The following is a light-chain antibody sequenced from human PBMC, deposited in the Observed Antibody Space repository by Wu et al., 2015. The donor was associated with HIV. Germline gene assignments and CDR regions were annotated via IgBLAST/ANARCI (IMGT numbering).Light chain of an antibody. CDR1: QSVSSSY. J-gene: IGKJ4*01. CDR2: GAS. CDR3: QQYGSSPFT. Sequence: EIVLTQSPGTLSLSPGERATLSCRASQSVSSSYLAWYQQKPGQAPRLLIYGASSRATGIPDRFSGSGSGTDFTLTISRLEPEDFAVYYCQQYGSSPFTFGGGTKVE. V-gene: IGKV3-20*01.